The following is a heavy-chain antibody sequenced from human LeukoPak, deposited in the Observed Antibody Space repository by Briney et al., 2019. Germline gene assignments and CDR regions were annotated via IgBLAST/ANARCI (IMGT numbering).Heavy chain of an antibody. Sequence: ASVEVSCKVSGYTLTELSMHWVRQAPGKGLEWMGGFDPEDGETIYAQKFQGRVTMTEDTSTDTAYMELSSLRSEDTAVYYCATYILTGYTHNWFDPWGQGTLVTVSS. D-gene: IGHD3-9*01. CDR3: ATYILTGYTHNWFDP. CDR1: GYTLTELS. V-gene: IGHV1-24*01. J-gene: IGHJ5*02. CDR2: FDPEDGET.